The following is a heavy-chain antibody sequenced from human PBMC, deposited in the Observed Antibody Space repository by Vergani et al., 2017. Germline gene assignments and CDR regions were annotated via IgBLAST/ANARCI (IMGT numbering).Heavy chain of an antibody. D-gene: IGHD2-21*01. J-gene: IGHJ6*03. V-gene: IGHV4-61*02. CDR2: MYTSGHT. CDR1: GASVSRGTYY. Sequence: QVQLQESGPGLLKPSQTLSLTCTVSGASVSRGTYYWTWIRQPAGKKLEWIVRMYTSGHTIYNPSLESRVPMSVDTSKNHFSLQLSSVTAADTAVYYCARASHCINCYSEGPNGPGYYYMDVWGKGTTVTVSS. CDR3: ARASHCINCYSEGPNGPGYYYMDV.